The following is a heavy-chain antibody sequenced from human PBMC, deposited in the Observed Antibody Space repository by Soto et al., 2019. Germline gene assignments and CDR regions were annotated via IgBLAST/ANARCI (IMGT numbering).Heavy chain of an antibody. CDR3: ARASPGMDV. CDR2: INQDGSEK. V-gene: IGHV3-7*01. Sequence: GGSLRLSCAGSQFTFSNYWMNWVRQAPGKGLEWVANINQDGSEKYYVDSVKGRFTISRDIAKSSLFLQMNSLRADDTAVYYCARASPGMDVWGQGTTVTVSS. CDR1: QFTFSNYW. J-gene: IGHJ6*02.